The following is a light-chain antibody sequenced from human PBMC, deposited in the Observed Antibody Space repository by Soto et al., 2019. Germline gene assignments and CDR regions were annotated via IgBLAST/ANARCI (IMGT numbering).Light chain of an antibody. CDR3: MQSTQLPPT. Sequence: DVVMTQTTLSLSVAPGQPASISCKSSQSLPHITGETFLIWYLQQPVQSTQLLIYEVYTRVSGVPDSFSGRGSGTDFTLEISRVETDDVDIYYCMQSTQLPPTFGQGTRLGIE. CDR2: EVY. J-gene: IGKJ5*01. V-gene: IGKV2D-29*02. CDR1: QSLPHITGETF.